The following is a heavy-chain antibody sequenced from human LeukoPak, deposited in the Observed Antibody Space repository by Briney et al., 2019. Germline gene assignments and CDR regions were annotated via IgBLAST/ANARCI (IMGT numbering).Heavy chain of an antibody. CDR1: GGSVNSGSYY. J-gene: IGHJ4*02. V-gene: IGHV4-61*01. CDR3: ARVSIYDILTGYYLGGATFDY. CDR2: IYDSGST. D-gene: IGHD3-9*01. Sequence: SETLSLTCTVSGGSVNSGSYYWNCIRQPPGKGLESIGYIYDSGSTNYNPSLKSRVTMSVDTSKNQFSLKLSSVTAADTAVYYCARVSIYDILTGYYLGGATFDYWGQGTLVTVSS.